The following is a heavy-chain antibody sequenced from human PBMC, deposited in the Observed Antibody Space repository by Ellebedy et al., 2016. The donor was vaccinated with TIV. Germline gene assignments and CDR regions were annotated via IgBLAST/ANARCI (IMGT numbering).Heavy chain of an antibody. CDR2: ISSNGGST. CDR1: GFTFSRYA. CDR3: ARAVGGGYSYGYNYH. V-gene: IGHV3-64*01. D-gene: IGHD5-18*01. J-gene: IGHJ5*02. Sequence: GESLKISCAASGFTFSRYAMHWVRRAPGKGLEYVSAISSNGGSTYYANSVEGRFTISRDNSTNTLYLQMGSLRVEDMAVYYCARAVGGGYSYGYNYHWGQGTLVTVAS.